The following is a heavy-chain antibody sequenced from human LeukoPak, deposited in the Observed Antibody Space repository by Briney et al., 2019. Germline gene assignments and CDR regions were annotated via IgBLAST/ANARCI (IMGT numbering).Heavy chain of an antibody. CDR3: VRVRGRDGYFDT. V-gene: IGHV4-39*07. J-gene: IGHJ4*02. CDR1: GASISTSRLY. Sequence: SETLSLTCSVSGASISTSRLYGGWIRQPPGKDLEWIASVDYTGETYYNPSLMGRVSISVDTSKNQFFLRLTTVSAADTAVYYCVRVRGRDGYFDTWGRGTLVTVSS. D-gene: IGHD5-24*01. CDR2: VDYTGET.